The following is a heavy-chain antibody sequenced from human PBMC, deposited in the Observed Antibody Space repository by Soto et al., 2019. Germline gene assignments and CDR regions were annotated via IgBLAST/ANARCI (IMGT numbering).Heavy chain of an antibody. CDR1: GFSFISSGEG. CDR2: IYWDDDR. D-gene: IGHD3-9*01. V-gene: IGHV2-5*02. Sequence: QITLKESGPTLLKPTQTLTLTCTFSGFSFISSGEGVGWIRQPPGKALEWLALIYWDDDRRYNPSLENRLTITKDNDPSRRQVLLTLTDVDPADTATYYCAHRQRIIRYFDLGYFDSWGQGAPVTVSS. J-gene: IGHJ4*02. CDR3: AHRQRIIRYFDLGYFDS.